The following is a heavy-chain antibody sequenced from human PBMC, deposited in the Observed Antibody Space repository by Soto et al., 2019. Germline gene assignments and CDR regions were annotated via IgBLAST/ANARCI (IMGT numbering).Heavy chain of an antibody. CDR2: INPNSGGT. Sequence: GASVKVSCKASGYTFTGYYIHWVRQAPGQGLEWMGWINPNSGGTNYAQKFQGWVTMTRDTSISTAYMELSRLRSDDTAVYYCARGGYCSSTSCHSKAGYYYYYYYMDVWGKGTTVTVS. V-gene: IGHV1-2*04. CDR1: GYTFTGYY. J-gene: IGHJ6*03. CDR3: ARGGYCSSTSCHSKAGYYYYYYYMDV. D-gene: IGHD2-2*02.